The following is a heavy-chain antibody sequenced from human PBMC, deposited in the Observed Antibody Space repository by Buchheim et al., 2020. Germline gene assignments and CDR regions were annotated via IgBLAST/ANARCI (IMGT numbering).Heavy chain of an antibody. J-gene: IGHJ6*02. V-gene: IGHV1-18*01. CDR3: ARYCSGGSCYRYYYYYGMDV. CDR2: ISAYNGNT. D-gene: IGHD2-15*01. Sequence: QVQLVQSGAEVKKPGASVKVSCKASGYTFTSYGISWVRQAPGQGLEWMGWISAYNGNTNYAQKLQGRVTMTTDTSPSTADMELRSLRSDDTAVYYCARYCSGGSCYRYYYYYGMDVWGQGTT. CDR1: GYTFTSYG.